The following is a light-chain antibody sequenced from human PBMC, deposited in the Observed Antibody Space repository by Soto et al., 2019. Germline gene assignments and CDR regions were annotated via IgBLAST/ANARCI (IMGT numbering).Light chain of an antibody. Sequence: QSAQTQPPSASGSPGQSVTISCTGTSSDVGGYNYVSWYQQHPGKAPKLMIYEVSKRPSGVPDRFSGSKSGNTASLTVSGLQAEDEADYYCSSYAGRNNYVFGTGTKLTVL. CDR3: SSYAGRNNYV. V-gene: IGLV2-8*01. CDR1: SSDVGGYNY. J-gene: IGLJ1*01. CDR2: EVS.